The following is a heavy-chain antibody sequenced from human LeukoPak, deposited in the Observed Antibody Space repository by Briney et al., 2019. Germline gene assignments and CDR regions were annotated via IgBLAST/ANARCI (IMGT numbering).Heavy chain of an antibody. D-gene: IGHD4-17*01. CDR1: GGSISSGGYY. CDR2: IYYSGST. J-gene: IGHJ6*03. Sequence: SETLSLTCTVSGGSISSGGYYWSWIRPHPGKGREWIGYIYYSGSTYYNPSLKSRVTISVDTSKNQSSLKLSSVTAADTAVYYCARHYGDYGPAPHSYSYYMDVWGKGTTVTVSS. CDR3: ARHYGDYGPAPHSYSYYMDV. V-gene: IGHV4-31*03.